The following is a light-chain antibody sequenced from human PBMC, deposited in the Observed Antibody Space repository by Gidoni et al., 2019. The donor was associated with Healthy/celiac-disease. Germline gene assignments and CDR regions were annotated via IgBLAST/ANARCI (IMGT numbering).Light chain of an antibody. J-gene: IGLJ2*01. CDR1: NMVDKY. V-gene: IGLV3-1*01. CDR2: QDS. Sequence: SYELTQPPSVSVSPGQTASITCSGDNMVDKYACWYQQKPGQSPVLVIYQDSKRPSGIPERFSGSNSGNKATLTISGTQAMDEADYYCQAWDSSTVVFGGGTKLTVI. CDR3: QAWDSSTVV.